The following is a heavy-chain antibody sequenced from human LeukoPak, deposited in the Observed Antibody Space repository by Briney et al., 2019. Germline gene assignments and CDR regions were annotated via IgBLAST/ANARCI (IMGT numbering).Heavy chain of an antibody. CDR1: GGTFSSYA. Sequence: SVKVSCKASGGTFSSYAISWVRQAPGQGLEWMGGIIPIFGTANYAQKFQGRVTITADESTSTAYMELSSLRSEDTAVYYCASAYYYDSSGYFPVDYWGQGTLVTVSS. CDR2: IIPIFGTA. V-gene: IGHV1-69*13. J-gene: IGHJ4*02. D-gene: IGHD3-22*01. CDR3: ASAYYYDSSGYFPVDY.